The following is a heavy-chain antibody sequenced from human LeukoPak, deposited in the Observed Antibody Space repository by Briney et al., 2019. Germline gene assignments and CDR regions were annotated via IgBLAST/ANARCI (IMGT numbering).Heavy chain of an antibody. J-gene: IGHJ6*02. CDR3: ASTQLTYYDFWSGYYRDYGMDV. CDR2: MNPNSGNT. V-gene: IGHV1-8*02. CDR1: RYTFTNYY. D-gene: IGHD3-3*01. Sequence: ASVKVSCKASRYTFTNYYIHWVRQATGQGLEWMGWMNPNSGNTGYAQKFQGRVTMTRNTSISTAYMELSSLRSEDTAVYYCASTQLTYYDFWSGYYRDYGMDVWGQGTTVTVSS.